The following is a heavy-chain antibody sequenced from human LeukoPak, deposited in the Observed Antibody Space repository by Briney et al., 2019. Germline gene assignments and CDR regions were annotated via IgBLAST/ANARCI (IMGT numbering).Heavy chain of an antibody. CDR1: GGSFSSYY. CDR3: ARGLMYYYDSSGYYHYFDY. V-gene: IGHV4-59*01. D-gene: IGHD3-22*01. J-gene: IGHJ4*02. CDR2: SYYSGST. Sequence: PSETLSLTCTVSGGSFSSYYWSLIRQPTGKGLEWIGYSYYSGSTNYNPSLKSRVTISVDTSKNQFSLKLSSVTAADTAVYYCARGLMYYYDSSGYYHYFDYWGQGTLVTVSS.